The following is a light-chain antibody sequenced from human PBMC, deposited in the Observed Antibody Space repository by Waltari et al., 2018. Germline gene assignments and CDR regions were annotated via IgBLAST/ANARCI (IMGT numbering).Light chain of an antibody. CDR3: QVWDSGSDHYV. CDR2: DDG. Sequence: SYVLTQPPSVSVAPGQTARITCEGNKIGSKNVHWYQHKPGQSPVLVVYDDGDRPSGIPERFPGSNSGNTATLTISRVEAGDEADYYCQVWDSGSDHYVFGTVTTVTVL. J-gene: IGLJ1*01. CDR1: KIGSKN. V-gene: IGLV3-21*02.